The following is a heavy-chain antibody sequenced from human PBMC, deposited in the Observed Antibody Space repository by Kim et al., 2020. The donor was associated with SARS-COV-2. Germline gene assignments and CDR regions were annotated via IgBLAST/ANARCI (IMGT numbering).Heavy chain of an antibody. CDR3: ARGIKWLGDHTAFDY. V-gene: IGHV1-2*06. CDR1: GYSFTGYY. J-gene: IGHJ4*02. D-gene: IGHD3-10*01. Sequence: ASVKVSCKASGYSFTGYYMHWVRQAPGQGPEWMGRINPKSGDTNYPQKFQGRVTMTWDTSLSTLYMELSSLRSDDTAVYYCARGIKWLGDHTAFDYWGQGSLLTVSS. CDR2: INPKSGDT.